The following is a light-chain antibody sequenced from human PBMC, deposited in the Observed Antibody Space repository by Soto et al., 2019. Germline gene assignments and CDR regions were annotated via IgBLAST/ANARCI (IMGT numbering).Light chain of an antibody. V-gene: IGLV2-23*02. Sequence: QSVLTQPASVSGSPGQSITISCTGTSSDVGTYTLVSWYQQHPGKAPKLVIYEVHKRPAGVSKRFSGSKSGDSASLTISGLQAEDEADYYCSSYAGAITFYVFGTGTKLTVL. CDR3: SSYAGAITFYV. CDR1: SSDVGTYTL. CDR2: EVH. J-gene: IGLJ1*01.